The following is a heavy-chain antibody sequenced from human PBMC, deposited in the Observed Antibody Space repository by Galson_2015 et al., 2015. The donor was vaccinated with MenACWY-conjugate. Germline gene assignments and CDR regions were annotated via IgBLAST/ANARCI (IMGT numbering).Heavy chain of an antibody. Sequence: SLRLSCAASGFTLSRYTLNWVRQAPGKGLEWVSAISSSSSSVYYADSVMGRFTISRDNAKNSLFLQMDGLRAEDTAVYYCAIHSSSWYYYYLDVWGNGTTVTVSS. V-gene: IGHV3-21*01. CDR2: ISSSSSSV. CDR1: GFTLSRYT. D-gene: IGHD6-13*01. CDR3: AIHSSSWYYYYLDV. J-gene: IGHJ6*03.